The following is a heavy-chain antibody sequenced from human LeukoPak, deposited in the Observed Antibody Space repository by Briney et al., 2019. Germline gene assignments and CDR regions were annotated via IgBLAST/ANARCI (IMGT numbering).Heavy chain of an antibody. CDR1: GFTFSNAW. Sequence: GALRLSCAASGFTFSNAWMSWVRHAPGKGLEWVGRIKSKTDGGTTDYAAPVKGRFTISRDDSKHTLYLQMNSLKTEDTAVYYCTTSLYGRKGLVVVVAATPVPYWGQGTLVTVSS. CDR2: IKSKTDGGTT. D-gene: IGHD2-15*01. CDR3: TTSLYGRKGLVVVVAATPVPY. J-gene: IGHJ4*02. V-gene: IGHV3-15*01.